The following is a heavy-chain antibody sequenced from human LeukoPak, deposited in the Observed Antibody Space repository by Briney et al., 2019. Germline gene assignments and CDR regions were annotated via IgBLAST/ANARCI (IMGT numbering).Heavy chain of an antibody. J-gene: IGHJ4*02. CDR2: IFYTGRT. CDR3: ARHRSAYYSPFDC. Sequence: SETLSLTCTVSGGSINNSTYYWGWIRQPPGRGLEWIGNIFYTGRTYYNPSLKSRVTLSVDTSKNQFSLKLSSVTASDTALYYCARHRSAYYSPFDCWGQGTLVTVSS. V-gene: IGHV4-39*01. D-gene: IGHD3-3*01. CDR1: GGSINNSTYY.